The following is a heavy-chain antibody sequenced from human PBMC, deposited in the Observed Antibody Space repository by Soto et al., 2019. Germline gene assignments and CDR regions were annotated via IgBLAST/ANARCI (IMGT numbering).Heavy chain of an antibody. Sequence: SETLSLTCAVSGGSITSSNWWSWVRQPTGKGLEWIGEIYHSGSTNYNPSLKSRVTISVDKSKNQFSLKLSSVTAADTAVYYCARWGRGDEMLTGPRSAYYGREVWGEGNTVTV. V-gene: IGHV4-4*02. CDR2: IYHSGST. CDR1: GGSITSSNW. D-gene: IGHD3-9*01. J-gene: IGHJ6*02. CDR3: ARWGRGDEMLTGPRSAYYGREV.